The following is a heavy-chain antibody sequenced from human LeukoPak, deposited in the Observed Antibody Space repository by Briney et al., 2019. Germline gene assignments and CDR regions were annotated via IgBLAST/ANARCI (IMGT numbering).Heavy chain of an antibody. CDR2: ISGSGGHT. Sequence: GGSLRLSCAASGFTFSSYAMSWVRQAPGKGLEWVSAISGSGGHTYSADSVKGRFTISRDNSKNTLYLQMNSLRAEDTAVYYCAKVASSGYYSEVDYWGQGTLVTVSS. J-gene: IGHJ4*02. CDR3: AKVASSGYYSEVDY. V-gene: IGHV3-23*01. CDR1: GFTFSSYA. D-gene: IGHD3-22*01.